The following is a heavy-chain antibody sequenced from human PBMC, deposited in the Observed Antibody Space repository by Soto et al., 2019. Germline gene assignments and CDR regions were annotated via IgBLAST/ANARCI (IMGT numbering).Heavy chain of an antibody. V-gene: IGHV4-34*01. CDR3: ARVPGIAVAGKRWALDY. Sequence: QVQLQQLGAGLLKPSETLSLTCAVYGGSFTGYYWSWIRQPPGKGLEWIGEINHSGSTNYTPSLKCRVTISVDTSKLQFSLKRRSVTAADTAVYYCARVPGIAVAGKRWALDYWGQGTLVTVSS. J-gene: IGHJ4*02. D-gene: IGHD6-19*01. CDR2: INHSGST. CDR1: GGSFTGYY.